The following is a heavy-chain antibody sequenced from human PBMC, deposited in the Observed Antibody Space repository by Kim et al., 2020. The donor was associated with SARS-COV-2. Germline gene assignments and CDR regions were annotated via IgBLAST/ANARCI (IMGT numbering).Heavy chain of an antibody. D-gene: IGHD3-10*01. CDR2: IYYSGST. CDR1: GGSISSYY. V-gene: IGHV4-59*01. Sequence: SETLSLTCTVSGGSISSYYWSWIRQPPGKGLEWIGYIYYSGSTNYNPSLKSRVTISVDTSKNQFSLKLSSVTAADTAVYYCARASGLLWFGDLVRGFDPWGQGTLVTVS. CDR3: ARASGLLWFGDLVRGFDP. J-gene: IGHJ5*02.